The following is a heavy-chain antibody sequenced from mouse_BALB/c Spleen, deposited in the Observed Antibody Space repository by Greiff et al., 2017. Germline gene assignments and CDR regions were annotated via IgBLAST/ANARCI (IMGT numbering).Heavy chain of an antibody. J-gene: IGHJ3*01. CDR3: ARRNGNYEGFAY. V-gene: IGHV5-6*02. D-gene: IGHD2-1*01. Sequence: EVNLVESGGDLVKPGGSLKLSCAASGFTFSSYGMSWVRQTPDKRLEWVATISSGGSYTYYPDSVKGRFTISRDNAKNTLYLQMSSLKSEDTAMYYCARRNGNYEGFAYWGQGTLVTVSA. CDR2: ISSGGSYT. CDR1: GFTFSSYG.